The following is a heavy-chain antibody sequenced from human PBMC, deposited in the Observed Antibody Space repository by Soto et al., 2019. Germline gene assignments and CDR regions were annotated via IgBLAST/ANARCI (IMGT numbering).Heavy chain of an antibody. V-gene: IGHV4-59*08. CDR2: IYYSGST. Sequence: PSETVCQTCIVSDGANSSYYWSRIQQPPGKGLEWIGYIYYSGSTNYNPSLKSRVTISVDASKNQFSLKLNSMTAADTAVYYCARHNYGSGSTYFDYWGQGTLVTVSA. CDR3: ARHNYGSGSTYFDY. D-gene: IGHD3-10*01. CDR1: DGANSSYY. J-gene: IGHJ4*02.